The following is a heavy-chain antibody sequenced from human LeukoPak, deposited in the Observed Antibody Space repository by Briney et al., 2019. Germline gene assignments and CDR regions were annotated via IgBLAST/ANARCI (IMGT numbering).Heavy chain of an antibody. Sequence: ASVKVSCKASGYTFTSCDINWVRQATGQGLEWMGWMNPNSGNTGYAQKFQGRVTITRNTSISTAYMELSSLRSEDTAVYYCARDSYYDSNWFDPWGQGTLVTVSS. J-gene: IGHJ5*02. CDR3: ARDSYYDSNWFDP. CDR1: GYTFTSCD. CDR2: MNPNSGNT. D-gene: IGHD3-22*01. V-gene: IGHV1-8*03.